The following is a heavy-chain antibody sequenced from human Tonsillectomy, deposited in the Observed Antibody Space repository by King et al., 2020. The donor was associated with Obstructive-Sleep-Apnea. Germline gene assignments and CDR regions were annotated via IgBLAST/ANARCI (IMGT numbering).Heavy chain of an antibody. V-gene: IGHV3-30*04. CDR2: ISYDGSNK. CDR1: GFTFSSYA. D-gene: IGHD5-18*01. Sequence: VQLVESGGGVVQPGRSLRLSCAASGFTFSSYAMHWVRQAPGKGLEWVAVISYDGSNKYYADSVKGRFTISRDNSKNTLYLQMNSLRAEDTAVYYCASKSDTAMVPLFDYWGQGTLVTVSS. CDR3: ASKSDTAMVPLFDY. J-gene: IGHJ4*02.